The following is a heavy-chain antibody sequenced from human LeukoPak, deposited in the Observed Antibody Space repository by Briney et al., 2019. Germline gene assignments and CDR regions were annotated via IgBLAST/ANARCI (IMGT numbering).Heavy chain of an antibody. D-gene: IGHD2-15*01. CDR1: GYSFTSYW. J-gene: IGHJ5*02. Sequence: ESLKISCKGSGYSFTSYWIGWVRQMPGKGLEWMGIIYPGDSDTRYSPSFQGQVTISADKSISTAYLQWSSLKASDTAMYYCARRVLGYCSGGSCYRSGWFDPWGQGTLATVSS. V-gene: IGHV5-51*01. CDR3: ARRVLGYCSGGSCYRSGWFDP. CDR2: IYPGDSDT.